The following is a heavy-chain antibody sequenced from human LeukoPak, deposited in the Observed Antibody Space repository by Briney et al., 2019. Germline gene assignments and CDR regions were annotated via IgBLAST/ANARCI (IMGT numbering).Heavy chain of an antibody. D-gene: IGHD4-17*01. CDR3: ARPNGDYYYALDV. CDR1: GGSISDSRYY. V-gene: IGHV4-39*01. J-gene: IGHJ6*02. Sequence: SETLSLTCTVSGGSISDSRYYWGWVRQPPGKGLQWIGSVYYTGSTYYNSSLKSRATISLDTSKSQFPLELSSVTAADTAVYYCARPNGDYYYALDVWGRGTTVTVSS. CDR2: VYYTGST.